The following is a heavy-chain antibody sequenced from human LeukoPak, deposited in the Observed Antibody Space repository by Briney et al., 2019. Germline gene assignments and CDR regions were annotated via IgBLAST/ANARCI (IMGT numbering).Heavy chain of an antibody. CDR2: IYSGGST. J-gene: IGHJ4*02. Sequence: GGSLRLSCAASGFTVSSNYMSWVRQAPGKGLEWVSVIYSGGSTYYADSVKGRFTISGDNSKNTLYLQMNSLRAEDTAVYYCASGKYYYDSSGYFDYWGQGTLVTVSS. D-gene: IGHD3-22*01. V-gene: IGHV3-66*01. CDR3: ASGKYYYDSSGYFDY. CDR1: GFTVSSNY.